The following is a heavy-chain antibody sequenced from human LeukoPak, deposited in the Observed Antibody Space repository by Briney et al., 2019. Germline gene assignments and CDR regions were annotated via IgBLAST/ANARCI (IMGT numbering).Heavy chain of an antibody. Sequence: VASVKVSCKASGGTFSSYAISWVRQAPGQGLEWMGGIIPIFGTASYAQKFQGRVTITADESTSTAYMELSSLRSEDTAVYYCARDLKTAMDYFDYWGQGALVTVSS. CDR2: IIPIFGTA. J-gene: IGHJ4*02. D-gene: IGHD2-2*01. V-gene: IGHV1-69*13. CDR3: ARDLKTAMDYFDY. CDR1: GGTFSSYA.